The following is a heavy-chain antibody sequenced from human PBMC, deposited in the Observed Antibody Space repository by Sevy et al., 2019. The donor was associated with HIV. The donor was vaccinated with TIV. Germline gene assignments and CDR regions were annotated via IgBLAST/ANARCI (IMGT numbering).Heavy chain of an antibody. CDR2: IYPGDSDT. Sequence: GESLKISCKGSGYSFSSYWIGWVRQMPGKGLEWMGIIYPGDSDTTYSPSFQGQVTISVDKSISTAYLQWSSLKASDTGIYYCARTTSGFYWWYDPWGQGTLVTVSS. CDR1: GYSFSSYW. D-gene: IGHD2-2*01. CDR3: ARTTSGFYWWYDP. J-gene: IGHJ5*02. V-gene: IGHV5-51*01.